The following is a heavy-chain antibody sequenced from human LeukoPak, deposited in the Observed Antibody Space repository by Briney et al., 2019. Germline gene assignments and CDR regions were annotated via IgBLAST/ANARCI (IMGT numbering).Heavy chain of an antibody. V-gene: IGHV4-59*06. D-gene: IGHD2-21*01. J-gene: IGHJ6*02. CDR2: IYYSGST. CDR3: ARLATLYYYYGMDV. CDR1: GASMSSNY. Sequence: KPSETLSLTCNVSGASMSSNYWSWIRQHPGKGLEWIGYIYYSGSTYYNPSLKSRVTISVDTSKNQFSLKLSSVTAADTAVYYCARLATLYYYYGMDVWGQGTTVTVSS.